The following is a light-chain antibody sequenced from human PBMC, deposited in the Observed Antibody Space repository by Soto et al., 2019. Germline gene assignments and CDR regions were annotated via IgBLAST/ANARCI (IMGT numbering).Light chain of an antibody. Sequence: QSALTQPRSVSGSPGQSVTISCTGTSSDVGGYNYVSWYQQHPVKAPKLIIYDVTKRPSGVPDRFSGSKSGNTASLTISGLQADDEADYYCCSYAGSNTGVFGGGTKLTVL. CDR3: CSYAGSNTGV. V-gene: IGLV2-11*01. J-gene: IGLJ3*02. CDR1: SSDVGGYNY. CDR2: DVT.